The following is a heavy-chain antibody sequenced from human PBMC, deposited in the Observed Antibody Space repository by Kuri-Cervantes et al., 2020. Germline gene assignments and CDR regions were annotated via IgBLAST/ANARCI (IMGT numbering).Heavy chain of an antibody. CDR3: ARDPSFSRGYSYGYAFDI. J-gene: IGHJ3*02. D-gene: IGHD5-18*01. CDR1: GGSISSGDYY. V-gene: IGHV4-30-4*01. Sequence: SETLSLTCTVSGGSISSGDYYWSWIRQPPGKGLEWIGYIYYSGSTYYNPSLKSRVTISVDTSKNQFSLKLSSVTAADTAVYYCARDPSFSRGYSYGYAFDIWGQGTMVTVSS. CDR2: IYYSGST.